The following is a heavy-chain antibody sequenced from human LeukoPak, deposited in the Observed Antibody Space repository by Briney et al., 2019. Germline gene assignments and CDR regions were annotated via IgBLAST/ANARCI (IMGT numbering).Heavy chain of an antibody. CDR2: INHGGST. J-gene: IGHJ5*02. D-gene: IGHD2-15*01. CDR3: ATSRGGYPYNFFDP. CDR1: GGSFSDYY. Sequence: PSETLSLTCAVYGGSFSDYYWSWIRQPPGKGLEWIGEINHGGSTNYNPSLKSRVTTSVDTSKNQFSLKLSSVTAADTAVYYCATSRGGYPYNFFDPWAREPWSPSPQ. V-gene: IGHV4-34*01.